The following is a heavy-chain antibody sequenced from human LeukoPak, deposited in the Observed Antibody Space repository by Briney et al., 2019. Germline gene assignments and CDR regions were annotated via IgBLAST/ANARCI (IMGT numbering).Heavy chain of an antibody. Sequence: PGRSLRLSCAASGFTFSSYAMHWVRQAPGKGLEWVAVISYDGSNKYYADSVKGRFTISRDNAKNSLYLQMNSLRAEDTAVYYCAREGITAAADYWGQGTLVTVSS. V-gene: IGHV3-30-3*01. D-gene: IGHD6-13*01. CDR2: ISYDGSNK. CDR1: GFTFSSYA. J-gene: IGHJ4*02. CDR3: AREGITAAADY.